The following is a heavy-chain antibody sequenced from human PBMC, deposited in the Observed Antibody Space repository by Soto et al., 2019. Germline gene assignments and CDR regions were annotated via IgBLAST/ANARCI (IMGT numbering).Heavy chain of an antibody. CDR2: IYYSGST. CDR3: ASPKIAFYNWFDP. D-gene: IGHD3-3*02. V-gene: IGHV4-39*01. CDR1: GGSISSSSYY. J-gene: IGHJ5*02. Sequence: SETLYLTCTVSGGSISSSSYYWGWIRQPPGKGLEWIGSIYYSGSTYYNPSLKSRVTIPVDTSKKQFSLKLSSVTAADTTVYYCASPKIAFYNWFDPWGQGTLVTVSS.